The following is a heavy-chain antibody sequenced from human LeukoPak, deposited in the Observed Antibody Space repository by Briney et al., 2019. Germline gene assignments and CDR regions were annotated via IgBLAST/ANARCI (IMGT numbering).Heavy chain of an antibody. J-gene: IGHJ4*02. CDR3: AGRRVLDASFDY. V-gene: IGHV3-66*02. Sequence: GGSLRLSCAASGFTVSNNYMSWVRQSPGKGLDWVSVIYSGDNTYYVESVKGRFTISRDNSKNTLFLQMNRLRAEDTAVYYCAGRRVLDASFDYWGQGTLVTVSS. CDR1: GFTVSNNY. D-gene: IGHD3-16*01. CDR2: IYSGDNT.